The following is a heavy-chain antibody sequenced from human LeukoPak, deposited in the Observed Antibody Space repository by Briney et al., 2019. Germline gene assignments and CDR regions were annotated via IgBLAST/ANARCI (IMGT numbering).Heavy chain of an antibody. CDR2: IYYSGST. CDR3: ASTSSRWEAYFDY. J-gene: IGHJ4*02. D-gene: IGHD1-26*01. V-gene: IGHV4-31*03. CDR1: GGSISSGGYY. Sequence: SETLSLTCTVSGGSISSGGYYWSWIRQHPGTGLEWIGYIYYSGSTYYNPSLKSRVTISVDTSKNQFSLKLSSVTAADTAVYYCASTSSRWEAYFDYWGQGTPVTVSS.